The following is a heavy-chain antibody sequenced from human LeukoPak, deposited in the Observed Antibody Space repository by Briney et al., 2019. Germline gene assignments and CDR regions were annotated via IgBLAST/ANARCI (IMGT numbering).Heavy chain of an antibody. V-gene: IGHV1-18*01. Sequence: ASVKVSCKASGYTFTSYGISWVRQAPGQGLEWMGWISAYNGNTNYAQKFQGRVTITADESTSTAYMELSSLRSEDTAVYYCARGYYYDSSGERVDAFDIWGQGTMVTVSS. CDR1: GYTFTSYG. J-gene: IGHJ3*02. CDR3: ARGYYYDSSGERVDAFDI. D-gene: IGHD3-22*01. CDR2: ISAYNGNT.